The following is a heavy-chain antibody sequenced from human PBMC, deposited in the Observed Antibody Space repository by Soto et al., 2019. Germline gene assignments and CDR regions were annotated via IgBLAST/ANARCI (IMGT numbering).Heavy chain of an antibody. D-gene: IGHD3-22*01. V-gene: IGHV3-53*01. CDR3: ARDSTTTGYYGLEV. J-gene: IGHJ6*01. CDR2: IYSGGVT. Sequence: GGSLRLSCAASGFTVKNYQMNWVRQAPGKGLEWVSVIYSGGVTYYPDSVKGRFTVIRDTSRNSVYLQMNSMRADDTAIYYCARDSTTTGYYGLEVCGQESTGTASS. CDR1: GFTVKNYQ.